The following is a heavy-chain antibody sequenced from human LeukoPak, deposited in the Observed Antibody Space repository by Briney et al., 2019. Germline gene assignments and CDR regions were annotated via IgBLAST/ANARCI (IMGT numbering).Heavy chain of an antibody. Sequence: TGGSLRLSCAASGFTFSDYYMSWIRQAPGKGLEWVSYISSSGSTIYYADSVKGRFTISRDNAKNSLYLQMNSLRAEDTAVYYCARDMAAMAPDYGMDVWGQGTTVTVSS. J-gene: IGHJ6*02. V-gene: IGHV3-11*01. CDR2: ISSSGSTI. CDR3: ARDMAAMAPDYGMDV. D-gene: IGHD5-18*01. CDR1: GFTFSDYY.